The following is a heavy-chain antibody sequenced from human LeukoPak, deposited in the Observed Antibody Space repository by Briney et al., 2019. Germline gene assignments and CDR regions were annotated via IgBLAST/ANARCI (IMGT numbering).Heavy chain of an antibody. J-gene: IGHJ4*02. V-gene: IGHV3-30*18. CDR1: GFTLSSYG. CDR3: AKSHYRGFGELFSNFDY. CDR2: ISYDGSNK. Sequence: GRSLRLSCAASGFTLSSYGMHWVPQGPGKGLEWVAGISYDGSNKYYADSVKGRFTISRDNSKNTLYLQMNSLRAEDTAVYYCAKSHYRGFGELFSNFDYWGQGTLVTVSS. D-gene: IGHD3-10*01.